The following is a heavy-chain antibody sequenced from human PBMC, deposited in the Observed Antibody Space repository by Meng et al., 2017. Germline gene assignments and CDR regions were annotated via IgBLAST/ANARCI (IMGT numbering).Heavy chain of an antibody. CDR3: ARGPTTMAHDFDY. V-gene: IGHV4-34*02. CDR1: GGSFSGYY. Sequence: GQIRQWGEGLLKPSETLSLTCDVYGGSFSGYYGSRIRQPPGKGLERIGEINHSGSTNYNPSLESRATISVDTSQNNLSLKLSSVTAADSAVYYCARGPTTMAHDFDYWGQGTLVTASS. J-gene: IGHJ4*02. D-gene: IGHD4-11*01. CDR2: INHSGST.